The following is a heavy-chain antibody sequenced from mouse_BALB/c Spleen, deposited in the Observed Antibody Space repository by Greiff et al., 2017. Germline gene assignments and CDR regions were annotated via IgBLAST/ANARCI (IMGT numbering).Heavy chain of an antibody. D-gene: IGHD2-3*01. V-gene: IGHV5-17*02. J-gene: IGHJ3*01. Sequence: EVNVVESGGGLVQPGGSRKLSCAASGFTFSSFGMHWVRQAPEKGLEWVAYISSGSSTIYYADTVKGRFTISRDNPKNTLFLQMTSLRSEDTAMYYCAGFYDGYFAYWGQGTLVTVSA. CDR2: ISSGSSTI. CDR3: AGFYDGYFAY. CDR1: GFTFSSFG.